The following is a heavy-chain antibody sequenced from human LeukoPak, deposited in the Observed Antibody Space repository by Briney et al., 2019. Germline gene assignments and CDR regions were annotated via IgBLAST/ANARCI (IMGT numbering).Heavy chain of an antibody. D-gene: IGHD3-22*01. Sequence: GKSLRLSCTASGFTFSDYGMHWVRQPPGKGLEWVAIIWYDGSNKKYEDSVKGRFTISRDNSKNTLYLQMNSLRAEDTAVYYCARGVGYYESSGTIDYWGQGTLVTVSS. J-gene: IGHJ4*02. CDR3: ARGVGYYESSGTIDY. CDR2: IWYDGSNK. CDR1: GFTFSDYG. V-gene: IGHV3-33*01.